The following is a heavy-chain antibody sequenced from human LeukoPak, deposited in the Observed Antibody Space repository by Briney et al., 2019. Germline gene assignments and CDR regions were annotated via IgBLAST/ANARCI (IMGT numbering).Heavy chain of an antibody. D-gene: IGHD3-10*01. CDR1: GFTFDDYG. CDR2: INWNGGST. J-gene: IGHJ6*03. V-gene: IGHV3-20*04. Sequence: GGSLRLSCAASGFTFDDYGMIWVRQAPGKGLEWVSGINWNGGSTGYADSMKGRFTISRDNSKNTLYLQMNSLRAEDTAVYYCAKDPFGVGYYYYMDVWGKGTTVTISS. CDR3: AKDPFGVGYYYYMDV.